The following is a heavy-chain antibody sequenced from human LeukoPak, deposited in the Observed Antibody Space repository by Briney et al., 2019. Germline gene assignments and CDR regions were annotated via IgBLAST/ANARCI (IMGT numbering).Heavy chain of an antibody. CDR1: GFTFSSYW. CDR3: AISKGGIAAAGAKTFDY. J-gene: IGHJ4*02. D-gene: IGHD6-13*01. V-gene: IGHV3-7*01. CDR2: IKQDGSEK. Sequence: GGSLRLSCAASGFTFSSYWMSWVRQAPGKGLEGVANIKQDGSEKYYVDSVKGRFTISRDNAKNSLYLQMNSPRAEDTAVYYCAISKGGIAAAGAKTFDYWGQGTLVTVSS.